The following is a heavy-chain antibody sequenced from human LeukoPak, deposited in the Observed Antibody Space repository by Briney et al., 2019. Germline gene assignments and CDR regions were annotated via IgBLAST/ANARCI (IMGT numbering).Heavy chain of an antibody. J-gene: IGHJ4*02. D-gene: IGHD6-19*01. CDR1: GFTVSSHY. CDR2: IYSGGST. CDR3: ARGLIAVAGMLLDY. Sequence: GGSLRFFCAASGFTVSSHYMSRVRQAPGKGVGGVSVIYSGGSTYYADSVKGRFTISRHNSKNMLYLQMNSLRAEDTAVYYCARGLIAVAGMLLDYWGQGTLVTVSS. V-gene: IGHV3-53*04.